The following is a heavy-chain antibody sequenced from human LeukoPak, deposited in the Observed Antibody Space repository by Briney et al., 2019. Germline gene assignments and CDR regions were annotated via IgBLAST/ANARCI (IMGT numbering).Heavy chain of an antibody. Sequence: PSVKVSCKASGGTFSSYAISWVRQAPGQGLEWMGGIIPIFGTANYAQKFQGRVTITTDESTSTAYMELSSLRSEDTAVYYCARGEVRAYCGGDCSQCDYWGQGTLVTVSS. D-gene: IGHD2-21*02. CDR3: ARGEVRAYCGGDCSQCDY. J-gene: IGHJ4*02. CDR1: GGTFSSYA. V-gene: IGHV1-69*05. CDR2: IIPIFGTA.